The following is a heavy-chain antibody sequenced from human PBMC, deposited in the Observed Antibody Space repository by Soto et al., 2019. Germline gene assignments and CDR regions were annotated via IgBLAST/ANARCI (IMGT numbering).Heavy chain of an antibody. CDR3: GKAVYSNHDYGMDV. Sequence: EVQLLDSGGGLVQPGGSLRLSCAASGLTFSNYAMTWVRQAPGKGLEWVSGISGSGGNTYYADSVKGRFTISRDNSNNTLYLHMNSLRAEDTAVYYCGKAVYSNHDYGMDVWGQGTTVTVSS. CDR1: GLTFSNYA. D-gene: IGHD4-4*01. J-gene: IGHJ6*02. CDR2: ISGSGGNT. V-gene: IGHV3-23*01.